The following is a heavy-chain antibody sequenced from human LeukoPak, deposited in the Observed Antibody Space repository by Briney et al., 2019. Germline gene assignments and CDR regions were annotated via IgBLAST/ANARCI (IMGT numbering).Heavy chain of an antibody. CDR1: GYSISSGYY. CDR2: IYHSGSA. Sequence: PSETLSLTCTVSGYSISSGYYWGWIRQPPGKGLEWIGSIYHSGSAYYNPSLKSRVTISVDTSKNQFSLKLSSVTAADTAVYYCARDEGMATMTWGQGTLVTVSS. J-gene: IGHJ4*02. V-gene: IGHV4-38-2*02. CDR3: ARDEGMATMT. D-gene: IGHD5-24*01.